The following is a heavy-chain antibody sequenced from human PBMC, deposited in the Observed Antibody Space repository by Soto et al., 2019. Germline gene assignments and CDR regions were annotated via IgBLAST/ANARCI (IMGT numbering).Heavy chain of an antibody. CDR1: GFAFSNAW. CDR3: TTDIVETAMVKDV. D-gene: IGHD5-18*01. CDR2: IKSKTDGGTT. Sequence: AGGSLRLSCAASGFAFSNAWMNWVRQAPGKGLEWVGRIKSKTDGGTTDYAAPVKGRFTISRDDSKNTLYLQMDSLKTEDTAVYYCTTDIVETAMVKDVWGQGTTVTVSS. V-gene: IGHV3-15*07. J-gene: IGHJ6*01.